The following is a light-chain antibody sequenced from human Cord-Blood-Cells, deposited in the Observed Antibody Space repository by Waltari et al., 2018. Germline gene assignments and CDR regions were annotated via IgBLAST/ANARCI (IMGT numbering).Light chain of an antibody. V-gene: IGKV3-11*01. CDR2: DAS. J-gene: IGKJ2*01. Sequence: VLTQSPATLSLSPRESATLSCRASQSVSSYLAWYQQKPGQAPRLLIYDASNSATGIPARFSGSGSGTDFTLTISSLEPEDFAVYYCQQRSNWPPYTFGQGTKLEIK. CDR3: QQRSNWPPYT. CDR1: QSVSSY.